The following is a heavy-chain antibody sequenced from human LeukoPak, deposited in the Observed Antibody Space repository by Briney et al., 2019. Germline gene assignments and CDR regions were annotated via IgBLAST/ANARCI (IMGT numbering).Heavy chain of an antibody. CDR1: GYSFTSYW. CDR3: GGLQNGYFHS. V-gene: IGHV5-51*01. D-gene: IGHD1-1*01. CDR2: IHPGDSDT. Sequence: GESLKISCKGSGYSFTSYWIGWVRQMPGKGLEWMGIIHPGDSDTRYSPSFQGQVTISVDRSVSTAYLHWSSLKASDTAMYYCGGLQNGYFHSWGRGTLVTVSS. J-gene: IGHJ4*02.